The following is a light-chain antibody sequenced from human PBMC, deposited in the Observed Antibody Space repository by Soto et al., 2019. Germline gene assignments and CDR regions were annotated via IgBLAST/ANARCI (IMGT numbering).Light chain of an antibody. CDR1: QSLVHSNGNTY. CDR3: VHGLQWPYT. CDR2: EVS. Sequence: DVVMTQSPLSLPVTPGQPASISCTSSQSLVHSNGNTYLTWFQQRPGQSPRRLIYEVSKRDSGVSDRFSGSGSGTYFTLQISRVEAEDVGIYYCVHGLQWPYTFGQGSKLEIK. J-gene: IGKJ2*01. V-gene: IGKV2-30*02.